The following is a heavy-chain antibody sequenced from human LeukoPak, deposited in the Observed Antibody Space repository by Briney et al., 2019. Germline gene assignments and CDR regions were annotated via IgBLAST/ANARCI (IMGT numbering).Heavy chain of an antibody. D-gene: IGHD3-10*01. CDR1: GFTFSSYA. V-gene: IGHV3-23*01. J-gene: IGHJ4*02. CDR2: ISGSGGST. Sequence: QSGGSLRLSCAASGFTFSSYAMSWVRQAPGKGLEWVSAISGSGGSTYYADSVKGRFTISRDNSKNTLYLQMNSLSAEDTAVYYCAKVRFGESDYFDYWGQGTLVTVSS. CDR3: AKVRFGESDYFDY.